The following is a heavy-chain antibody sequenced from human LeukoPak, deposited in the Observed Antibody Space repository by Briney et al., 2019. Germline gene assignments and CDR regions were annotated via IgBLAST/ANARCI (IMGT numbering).Heavy chain of an antibody. CDR1: GGSFSGYY. Sequence: SETLSLTCAVYGGSFSGYYWSWIRQPPGKGLEWIGEINHSGSTNYNPSLKSRVTISVDTSKNQFSLKLSSVTAADTAVYYCARRVAGTGFDPWGQGTLVTVSS. CDR3: ARRVAGTGFDP. V-gene: IGHV4-34*01. J-gene: IGHJ5*02. D-gene: IGHD6-19*01. CDR2: INHSGST.